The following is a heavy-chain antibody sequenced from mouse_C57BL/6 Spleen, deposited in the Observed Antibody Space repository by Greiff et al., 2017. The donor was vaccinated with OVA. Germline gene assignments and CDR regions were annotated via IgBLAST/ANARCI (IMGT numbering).Heavy chain of an antibody. CDR1: GYTFTDYE. CDR3: TSYYSNFSFAY. J-gene: IGHJ3*01. V-gene: IGHV1-15*01. Sequence: VKLMESGAELVRPGASVTLSCKASGYTFTDYEMHWVKQTPVHGLEWIGAIDPETGGTAYNQKFKGKAILTADKSSSTAYMELRSLTSEDSAVYYCTSYYSNFSFAYWGQGTLVTVSA. CDR2: IDPETGGT. D-gene: IGHD2-5*01.